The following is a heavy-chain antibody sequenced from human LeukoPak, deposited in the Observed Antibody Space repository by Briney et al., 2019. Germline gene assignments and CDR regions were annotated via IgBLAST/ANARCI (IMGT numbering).Heavy chain of an antibody. D-gene: IGHD3-9*01. CDR2: INPNSGGT. CDR3: ARSSDNLP. V-gene: IGHV1-2*02. Sequence: ASVKVSCKASGYTFTGYYVHWVRQAPGQGLEWMGWINPNSGGTNYAQKFQGRVTMTRDTSISTAYMELSSLRFDDTAVYYCARSSDNLPWGQGTLVTVSS. J-gene: IGHJ4*02. CDR1: GYTFTGYY.